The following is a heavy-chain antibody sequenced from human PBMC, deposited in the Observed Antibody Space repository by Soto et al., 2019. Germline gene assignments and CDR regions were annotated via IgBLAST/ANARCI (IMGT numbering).Heavy chain of an antibody. D-gene: IGHD6-19*01. CDR3: ARLYSSGWYGPGRY. V-gene: IGHV3-30*03. CDR2: ISYDGSKE. Sequence: PGGSLRLSCAASGFTFSSYGIHWVRQAPGKGLEWVAGISYDGSKEYYEDSVKGRFTVSRDNSKNTVDLQMNSLRAEDTALYYCARLYSSGWYGPGRYWGQGILVTVSS. CDR1: GFTFSSYG. J-gene: IGHJ4*02.